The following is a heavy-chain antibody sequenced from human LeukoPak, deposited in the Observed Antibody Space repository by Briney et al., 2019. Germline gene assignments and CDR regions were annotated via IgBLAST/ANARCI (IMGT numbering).Heavy chain of an antibody. CDR1: GYSFTGHY. Sequence: ASVKVSCKASGYSFTGHYMHWVRQAPGQGLEWMGWINPNSGGTSYAQKFQGRVTMTRDTSISTAYMELSRLRSDDTAVYYCASQNYGDYSVDYWGQGTLVTVSS. CDR3: ASQNYGDYSVDY. V-gene: IGHV1-2*02. D-gene: IGHD4-17*01. CDR2: INPNSGGT. J-gene: IGHJ4*02.